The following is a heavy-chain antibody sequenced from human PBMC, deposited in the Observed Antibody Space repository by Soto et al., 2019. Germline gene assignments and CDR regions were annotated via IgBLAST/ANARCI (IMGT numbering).Heavy chain of an antibody. CDR2: INHSGST. D-gene: IGHD3-22*01. CDR1: GGSFSDYY. V-gene: IGHV4-34*01. Sequence: QVQLQQWGAGLLKPSETLSLTCAVYGGSFSDYYWSWIRQPPGKGLEWIGEINHSGSTNYNPSLKSRVTISVDTSKNQFSLKLSSVTSVYTAVYYCARRTYYYDSSGYYHAFDIWGQGTMVTVSS. J-gene: IGHJ3*02. CDR3: ARRTYYYDSSGYYHAFDI.